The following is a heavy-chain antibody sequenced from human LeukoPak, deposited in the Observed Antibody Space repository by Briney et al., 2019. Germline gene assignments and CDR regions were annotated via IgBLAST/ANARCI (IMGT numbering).Heavy chain of an antibody. D-gene: IGHD3-3*01. CDR1: GYTFTSYY. CDR3: ARERGFGVVSYDAFDI. CDR2: INPSGGST. V-gene: IGHV1-46*01. J-gene: IGHJ3*02. Sequence: GASVKVSCKASGYTFTSYYMHWVRQAPGQGLEWMGIINPSGGSTSYAQKLQGRVTMTRDMSTSTVYMELSSLRSEDTAVYYCARERGFGVVSYDAFDIWGQGTMVTVSS.